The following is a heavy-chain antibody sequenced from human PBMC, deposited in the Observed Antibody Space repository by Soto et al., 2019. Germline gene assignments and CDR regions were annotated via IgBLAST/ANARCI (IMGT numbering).Heavy chain of an antibody. D-gene: IGHD3-9*01. CDR1: GYSFSNDW. CDR3: ARQVGFGDILTGYYDMSGMDV. Sequence: PGESLKISCKDSGYSFSNDWIGWVRQMPGKGLEWMGIIYPGDSETRYSPSFQGQVTISADKSISTAYLQWSSLKASDTAMYYCARQVGFGDILTGYYDMSGMDVWGQGTTVTVSS. CDR2: IYPGDSET. V-gene: IGHV5-51*01. J-gene: IGHJ6*02.